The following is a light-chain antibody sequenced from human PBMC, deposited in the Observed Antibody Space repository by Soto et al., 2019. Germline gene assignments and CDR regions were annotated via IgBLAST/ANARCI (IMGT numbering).Light chain of an antibody. J-gene: IGKJ1*01. Sequence: EMVLTQSPGTLSLSPGERATLHCRASQIGNSNSLAWYQQRPGQPPRLLIYSVFTRATGTPDRFSGSGSGTDFTLTISRLAPEDSALYFCQHYGHPRWTFGPGTRVEIK. V-gene: IGKV3-20*01. CDR2: SVF. CDR1: QIGNSNS. CDR3: QHYGHPRWT.